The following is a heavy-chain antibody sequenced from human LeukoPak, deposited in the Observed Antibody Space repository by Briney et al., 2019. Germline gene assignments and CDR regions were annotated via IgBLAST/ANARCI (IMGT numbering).Heavy chain of an antibody. Sequence: NPSETLSLTCAVYGGSFSGYYWSWIRQPPGKGLEWIGEINHSGSTNYNPSLKSRVTISVDTSKNQFSLKLSSVTAADTAVYYCARGRTVTNWGQGTLVTVSS. CDR2: INHSGST. D-gene: IGHD4-17*01. J-gene: IGHJ4*02. CDR3: ARGRTVTN. CDR1: GGSFSGYY. V-gene: IGHV4-34*01.